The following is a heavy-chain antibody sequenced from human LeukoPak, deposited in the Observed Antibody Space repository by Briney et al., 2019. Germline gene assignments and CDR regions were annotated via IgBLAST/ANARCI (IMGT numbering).Heavy chain of an antibody. CDR2: ISYDGSNK. CDR3: AKDGSGSPPYYFDY. J-gene: IGHJ4*02. Sequence: GGPLRLSCAASGFTFSSYGMHWVRQAPGKGLEWVAVISYDGSNKYYADSVKGRFTISRDNSKNTLYLQMNSLRAEDTAVYYCAKDGSGSPPYYFDYWGQGTLVTVSS. CDR1: GFTFSSYG. D-gene: IGHD1-26*01. V-gene: IGHV3-30*18.